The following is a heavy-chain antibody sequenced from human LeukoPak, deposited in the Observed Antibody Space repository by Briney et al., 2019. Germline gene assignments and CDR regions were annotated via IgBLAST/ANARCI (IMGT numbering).Heavy chain of an antibody. D-gene: IGHD6-13*01. Sequence: LETLSLTFAVYGGPFSGYYWSWIRQPPGKGLGWIGEINHSGSTNYNPSLKSRVTISVATSKNQFSLKLSSVTAADTAVYFCARGCGAAADNWFGPWGQGTLVTGSS. CDR3: ARGCGAAADNWFGP. J-gene: IGHJ5*02. CDR2: INHSGST. CDR1: GGPFSGYY. V-gene: IGHV4-34*01.